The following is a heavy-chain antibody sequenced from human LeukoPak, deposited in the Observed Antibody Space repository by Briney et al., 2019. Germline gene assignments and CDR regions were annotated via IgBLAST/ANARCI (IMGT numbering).Heavy chain of an antibody. J-gene: IGHJ3*02. CDR3: ARENSGSYGLYAFDI. V-gene: IGHV1-69*04. Sequence: SVKVSCKASGGTFSSYAISWVRQAPGQGLEWMGRIIPILGIANYAQKFQGRVTITADKSTSTAYMELSSLRSEDTAVYYCARENSGSYGLYAFDIWGQGTMVTVSS. CDR1: GGTFSSYA. D-gene: IGHD1-26*01. CDR2: IIPILGIA.